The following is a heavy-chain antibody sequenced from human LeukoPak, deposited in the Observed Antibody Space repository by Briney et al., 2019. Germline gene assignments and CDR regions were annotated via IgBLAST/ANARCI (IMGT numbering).Heavy chain of an antibody. D-gene: IGHD3-16*01. J-gene: IGHJ5*02. V-gene: IGHV3-23*01. CDR3: AKDDNYIRFLS. Sequence: GGCLRLSCAASGFTFSSHGMNWVRQAPGKGLEWVSGITGSGGNRYYADSVKGRFTISRDNSKNTLYLQMNSLRAEDTAVYYCAKDDNYIRFLSWGQGTLVTVSS. CDR1: GFTFSSHG. CDR2: ITGSGGNR.